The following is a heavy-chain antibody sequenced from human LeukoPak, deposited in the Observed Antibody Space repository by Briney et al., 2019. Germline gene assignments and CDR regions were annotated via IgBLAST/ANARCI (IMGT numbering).Heavy chain of an antibody. CDR3: ARGGSIAARLLDY. J-gene: IGHJ4*02. CDR2: IYYSGST. D-gene: IGHD6-6*01. Sequence: PSETLSLTCTVSGGSISSYYWSWIRQPSGKGLEWIGYIYYSGSTNYNPSLKSRVTISVDTSKNQFSLKLSSVTAADTAVYYCARGGSIAARLLDYWGQGTLVTVSS. V-gene: IGHV4-59*01. CDR1: GGSISSYY.